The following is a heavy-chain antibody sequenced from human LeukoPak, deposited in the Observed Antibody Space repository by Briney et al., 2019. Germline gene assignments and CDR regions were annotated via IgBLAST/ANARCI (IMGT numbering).Heavy chain of an antibody. Sequence: SETLSLTCTVSGGSISSYYWSWIRQPAGKGLEWIGRIYTSGSTNYNPSLKSRVTMSVDTSKNQFSLKLSSVTAADTAVYYCARTYSSSWSQGHDYWGQGTLVTASS. CDR3: ARTYSSSWSQGHDY. V-gene: IGHV4-4*07. CDR1: GGSISSYY. J-gene: IGHJ4*02. CDR2: IYTSGST. D-gene: IGHD6-13*01.